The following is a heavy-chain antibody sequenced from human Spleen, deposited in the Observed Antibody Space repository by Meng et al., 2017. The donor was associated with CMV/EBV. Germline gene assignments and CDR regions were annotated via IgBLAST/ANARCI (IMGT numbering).Heavy chain of an antibody. D-gene: IGHD6-13*01. V-gene: IGHV3-11*04. CDR3: AMGYSNSWYDFDF. J-gene: IGHJ3*01. Sequence: GESLKISCVASGFTFSNHYMSWIRQAPGKGLEGVSYISSSGTTTYYADYVKGRFTISRDNAKNSLSLQMNSLRAEDTALYYCAMGYSNSWYDFDFWGQGTMVTVSS. CDR2: ISSSGTTT. CDR1: GFTFSNHY.